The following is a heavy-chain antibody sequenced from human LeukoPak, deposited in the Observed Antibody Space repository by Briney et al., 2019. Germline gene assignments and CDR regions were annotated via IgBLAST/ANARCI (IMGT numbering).Heavy chain of an antibody. CDR2: IYYSGST. V-gene: IGHV4-59*12. J-gene: IGHJ4*02. CDR3: ARDEYYYDSSLDY. CDR1: GGSISSYY. D-gene: IGHD3-22*01. Sequence: SETLSLTCTVSGGSISSYYWSWIRQPPGKGLEWIGYIYYSGSTNYNPSLKSRVTISVDTSKNQFSLKLSSVTAADTAVYYCARDEYYYDSSLDYWGQGTLVTVSS.